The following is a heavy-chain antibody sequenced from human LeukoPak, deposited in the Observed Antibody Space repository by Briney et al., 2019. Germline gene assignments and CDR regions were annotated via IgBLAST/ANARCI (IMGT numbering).Heavy chain of an antibody. J-gene: IGHJ4*02. D-gene: IGHD6-19*01. CDR3: AKARLSTGWAYNDY. CDR1: GFTFRGYA. CDR2: IVGGGGTT. V-gene: IGHV3-23*01. Sequence: GVSLRLSCEASGFTFRGYAMSWVRQAPGKGLEWVSAIVGGGGTTFYADSVKGRFTISRDNSKNTVFLQMNSLRAEDTAVYFCAKARLSTGWAYNDYWGQGTLVTVSS.